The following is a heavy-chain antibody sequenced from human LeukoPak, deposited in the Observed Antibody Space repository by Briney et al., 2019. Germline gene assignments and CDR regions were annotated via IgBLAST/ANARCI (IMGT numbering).Heavy chain of an antibody. CDR1: GYSFTSYW. V-gene: IGHV5-51*01. D-gene: IGHD3-9*01. J-gene: IGHJ4*02. CDR2: IYPGDSDT. CDR3: ARLVPGAGDWYYFDY. Sequence: GESLKISCKGSGYSFTSYWIGWVRQMPGKGLEWMGIIYPGDSDTRYSPSFQGQVTISADKSISTAYLQWSSLRASDTAMYYCARLVPGAGDWYYFDYWGQGTLVTVSS.